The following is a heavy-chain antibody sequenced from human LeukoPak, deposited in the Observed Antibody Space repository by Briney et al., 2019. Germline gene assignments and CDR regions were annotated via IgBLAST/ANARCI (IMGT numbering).Heavy chain of an antibody. V-gene: IGHV4-4*09. CDR3: ARHGGPYSSSWYYFDY. CDR2: IYTSGST. J-gene: IGHJ4*02. D-gene: IGHD6-13*01. Sequence: SETLPLTCTVSGGSISSYYWSWIRQPPGKGLEGIGYIYTSGSTNYNPSLKSRVTISVDTSKNQFSLKLSSVTAADTAVYYCARHGGPYSSSWYYFDYWGQGTLVTVSS. CDR1: GGSISSYY.